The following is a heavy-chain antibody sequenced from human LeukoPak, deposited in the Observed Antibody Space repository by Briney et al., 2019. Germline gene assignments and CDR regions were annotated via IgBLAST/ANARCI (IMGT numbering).Heavy chain of an antibody. CDR2: ITAYNGNT. Sequence: ASVKVSCKASGYTFSSYGITWMRHAPGQGLDWMGWITAYNGNTNYAQRFQGRITMTTDTSTSTAYMELRSLRSDDTAVYYCARDRYCSGGSCYWPVGFDIWGQGTMVTVSS. CDR1: GYTFSSYG. J-gene: IGHJ3*02. V-gene: IGHV1-18*04. CDR3: ARDRYCSGGSCYWPVGFDI. D-gene: IGHD2-15*01.